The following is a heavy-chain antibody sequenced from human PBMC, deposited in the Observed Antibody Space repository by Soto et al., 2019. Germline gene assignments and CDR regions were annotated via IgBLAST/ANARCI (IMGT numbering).Heavy chain of an antibody. CDR2: IIPILGIA. CDR1: GGTFSSYT. J-gene: IGHJ6*02. V-gene: IGHV1-69*02. CDR3: ASHIAAAGYGMDV. D-gene: IGHD6-13*01. Sequence: QVQLVQSGAEVKKPGSSVKVSCKASGGTFSSYTISWVRQAPGQGLEWMGRIIPILGIANYAQKFQGRVTITADKSTSTAYMELSSLRSEDTAVYYCASHIAAAGYGMDVWGQGTTGTGSS.